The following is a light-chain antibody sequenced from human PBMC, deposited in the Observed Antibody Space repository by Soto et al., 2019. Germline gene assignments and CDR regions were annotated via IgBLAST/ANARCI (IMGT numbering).Light chain of an antibody. CDR1: QSVNSN. V-gene: IGKV3-15*01. Sequence: EIVMTQSPATLSVSPGKRVTLSCRASQSVNSNLAWYQQKPCQAPRLLIYGASTRATGVPARFSGSGSGTEFTLTISSLEPEDFAVYYCQQRSNWPWTFGQGTQV. CDR2: GAS. J-gene: IGKJ1*01. CDR3: QQRSNWPWT.